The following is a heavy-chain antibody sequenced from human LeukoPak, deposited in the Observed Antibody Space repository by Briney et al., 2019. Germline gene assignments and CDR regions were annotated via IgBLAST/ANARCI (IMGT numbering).Heavy chain of an antibody. CDR1: GGSISSSNW. CDR2: IYHSGST. V-gene: IGHV4-4*02. CDR3: ARQGAVVTPNYFDY. D-gene: IGHD4-23*01. J-gene: IGHJ4*02. Sequence: PSGTLSLTCAVSGGSISSSNWWSWVRQPPGKGLEWIGEIYHSGSTNYNPSLKSRVTISVDKSKNQFSLKLSSVTAADTAVYYCARQGAVVTPNYFDYWGQGTLVTVSS.